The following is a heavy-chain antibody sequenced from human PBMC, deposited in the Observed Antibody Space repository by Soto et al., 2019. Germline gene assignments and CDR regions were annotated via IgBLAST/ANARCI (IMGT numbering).Heavy chain of an antibody. J-gene: IGHJ3*02. CDR2: IDPSDSYI. CDR3: ARLNYCSSTSCYSAFDI. CDR1: GYSFTSYW. Sequence: GESLKVSWKGSGYSFTSYWISWVRQMPGKGLEWMGRIDPSDSYINYSSSFQVHVTISADKSISTAYLQWSSLKASYTAMYYYARLNYCSSTSCYSAFDIWGQGTMVTVSS. V-gene: IGHV5-10-1*01. D-gene: IGHD2-2*02.